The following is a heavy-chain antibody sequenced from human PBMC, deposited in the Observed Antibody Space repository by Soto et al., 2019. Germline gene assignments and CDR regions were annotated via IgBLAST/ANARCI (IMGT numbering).Heavy chain of an antibody. J-gene: IGHJ4*02. D-gene: IGHD4-4*01. Sequence: GGSLRLSCAASGFTFSDYYMSWIRQAPGKGLEWVSYISSSGSTIYYADSVKGRFTISRDNAKNSLYLQMNSLRAEDTAVYYCARVVTTVTTESFDYWGQGTLVTVSS. V-gene: IGHV3-11*01. CDR2: ISSSGSTI. CDR1: GFTFSDYY. CDR3: ARVVTTVTTESFDY.